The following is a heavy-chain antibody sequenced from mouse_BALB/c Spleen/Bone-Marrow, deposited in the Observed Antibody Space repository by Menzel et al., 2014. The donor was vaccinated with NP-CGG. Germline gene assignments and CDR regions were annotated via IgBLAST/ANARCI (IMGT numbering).Heavy chain of an antibody. CDR1: GFTFSSFG. Sequence: EVQGVESGGGLVQPGGPRKLSCAASGFTFSSFGMHWVRQAPEKGLEWVAYISSGSSTIYYADTVKGRFTIARDNPKNTLFLQMTSLRSEDTAMYDCARWRYGYAMDYWGQGTSVTVSS. J-gene: IGHJ4*01. CDR3: ARWRYGYAMDY. V-gene: IGHV5-17*02. CDR2: ISSGSSTI. D-gene: IGHD2-14*01.